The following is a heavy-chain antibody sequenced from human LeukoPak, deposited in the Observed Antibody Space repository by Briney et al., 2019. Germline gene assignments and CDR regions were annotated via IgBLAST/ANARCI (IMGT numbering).Heavy chain of an antibody. J-gene: IGHJ6*03. CDR1: GFTFSSYS. V-gene: IGHV3-48*01. CDR3: ARVISIFGGTWEYYYMDV. D-gene: IGHD3-3*01. CDR2: ISSSSSTI. Sequence: GGSLRLSCAASGFTFSSYSMNWVRQAPGKGLEWVSYISSSSSTIYYADSVKGRFTIARDNAKNSLYLQMNSLRTEDTAVYYCARVISIFGGTWEYYYMDVWGKGTTVTVSS.